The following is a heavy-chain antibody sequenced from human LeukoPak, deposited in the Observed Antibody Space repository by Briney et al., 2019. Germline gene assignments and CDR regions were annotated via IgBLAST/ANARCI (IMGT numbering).Heavy chain of an antibody. J-gene: IGHJ4*02. CDR1: GYTFTSYG. D-gene: IGHD3-10*02. V-gene: IGHV1-18*01. CDR3: ARVLVRGVIPPIDY. Sequence: GASVKVSCRASGYTFTSYGISWVRQAPGQGLEWMGWISAYNGNTNYAQKLQGRVTMTTDTSTSTAYMELRSLGSDDTAVYCCARVLVRGVIPPIDYWGQGTLVTVSS. CDR2: ISAYNGNT.